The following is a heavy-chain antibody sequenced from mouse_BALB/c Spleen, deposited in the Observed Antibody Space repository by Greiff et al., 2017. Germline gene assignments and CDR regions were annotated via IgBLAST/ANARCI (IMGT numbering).Heavy chain of an antibody. CDR3: TRSGSSYLYWYFDV. CDR1: GYTFTSYW. V-gene: IGHV1S127*01. D-gene: IGHD1-1*01. J-gene: IGHJ1*01. Sequence: QVQLQHPGAELVKPGASVKMSCKASGYTFTSYWMHWVKQRPGQGLEWIGVIDPSDSYTSYNQKFKGKATLTVDTSSSTAYMQLSSLTSEDSAVYYCTRSGSSYLYWYFDVWGAGTTVTVSS. CDR2: IDPSDSYT.